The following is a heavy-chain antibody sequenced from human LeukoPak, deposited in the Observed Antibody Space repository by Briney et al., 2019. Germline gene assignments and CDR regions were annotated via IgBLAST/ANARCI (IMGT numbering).Heavy chain of an antibody. V-gene: IGHV3-53*01. Sequence: GGSLRLSCAASGFTVSTNYMSWVRQAPGKGLEWVSVIYSDGRTYYADSVKGRFTISRDNSKNTLYLQMNSLRAEDTAVYYCARGGDSSNWYPGYFDYWGQGALVTVSS. CDR1: GFTVSTNY. J-gene: IGHJ4*02. D-gene: IGHD6-13*01. CDR3: ARGGDSSNWYPGYFDY. CDR2: IYSDGRT.